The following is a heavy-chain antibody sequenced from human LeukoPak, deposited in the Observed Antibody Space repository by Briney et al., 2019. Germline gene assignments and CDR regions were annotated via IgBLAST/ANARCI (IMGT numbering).Heavy chain of an antibody. CDR1: GFTFTSSA. CDR3: AAQPGIAVAGAHWFDP. J-gene: IGHJ5*02. V-gene: IGHV1-58*02. Sequence: SVKVSCKASGFTFTSSAMQWVRQARGQRLEWIGWIVVGSGNTNYAQKFQERVTITRDMSTSTAYMELSSLSSEDTAVYYCAAQPGIAVAGAHWFDPWGQGTLVTVSS. D-gene: IGHD6-19*01. CDR2: IVVGSGNT.